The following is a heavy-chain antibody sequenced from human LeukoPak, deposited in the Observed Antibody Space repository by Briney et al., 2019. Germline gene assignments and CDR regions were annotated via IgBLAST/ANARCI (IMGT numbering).Heavy chain of an antibody. Sequence: SETLSLTCTVSGGSISSYYWSWIRQPPGKGLEWIGYIYYSGSTNYNPPLKSRVTISVDTSKNQFSLKLSSVTAADTAVYYCARRDSSGYPYYYYYMDVWGKGTTVTVSS. CDR2: IYYSGST. CDR3: ARRDSSGYPYYYYYMDV. V-gene: IGHV4-59*01. D-gene: IGHD3-22*01. CDR1: GGSISSYY. J-gene: IGHJ6*03.